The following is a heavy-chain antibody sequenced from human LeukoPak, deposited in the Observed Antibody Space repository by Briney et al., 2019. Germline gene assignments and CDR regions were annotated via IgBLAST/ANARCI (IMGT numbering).Heavy chain of an antibody. CDR2: ISAYNGNT. J-gene: IGHJ4*02. CDR3: ARDLLGGKDYYGLGDNFDY. CDR1: GYTFTSYG. Sequence: GASVKVSCEASGYTFTSYGISWVRQAPGQGLEWMGWISAYNGNTNYAQKLQGRVTMTTDTSTSTAYMELRSLRSDDTAVYYCARDLLGGKDYYGLGDNFDYWGQGTLVTVSS. V-gene: IGHV1-18*01. D-gene: IGHD3-10*01.